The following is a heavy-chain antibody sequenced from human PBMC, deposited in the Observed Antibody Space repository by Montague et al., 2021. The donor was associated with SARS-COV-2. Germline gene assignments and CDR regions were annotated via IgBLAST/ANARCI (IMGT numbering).Heavy chain of an antibody. CDR3: VRDTGSAQAGFDA. J-gene: IGHJ4*02. CDR1: GDSVWSNTAA. Sequence: CAISGDSVWSNTAAWNWIRQSPSGGLEWLGRTNHRSKWTGDYATSVEGRISIDPDTSKNQFFLHLRSVTPEDTGVYYCVRDTGSAQAGFDAWGQGTLVTVSS. V-gene: IGHV6-1*01. CDR2: TNHRSKWTG. D-gene: IGHD4-17*01.